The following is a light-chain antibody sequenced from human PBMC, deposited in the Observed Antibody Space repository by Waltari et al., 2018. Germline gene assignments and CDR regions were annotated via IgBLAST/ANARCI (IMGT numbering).Light chain of an antibody. Sequence: EIVLTQSPGTLSLSPGERATIPCRASQSVSSSYLAWYQQKPGQAPRRLIYGASSRATGIPDRFSGSGSGTDFTLTISSLEHEDFAVYYCQQYGSSPRSFGQGTKVEIK. CDR2: GAS. J-gene: IGKJ1*01. CDR1: QSVSSSY. CDR3: QQYGSSPRS. V-gene: IGKV3-20*01.